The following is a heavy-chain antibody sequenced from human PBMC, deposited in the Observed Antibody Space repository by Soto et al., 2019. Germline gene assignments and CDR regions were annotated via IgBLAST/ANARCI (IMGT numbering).Heavy chain of an antibody. Sequence: QVQVVHSGAEVKKPGSSVKVSCEASGGTFSNYAISWVRQAPGQGLAWMGGIIPMFGSTNYAQKFQGRLTITADKSTNTAHMELSSLKSEDTAVYYCARAFSSGWGGELDYWDQGTLVPVSS. D-gene: IGHD6-19*01. CDR1: GGTFSNYA. J-gene: IGHJ4*02. V-gene: IGHV1-69*06. CDR3: ARAFSSGWGGELDY. CDR2: IIPMFGST.